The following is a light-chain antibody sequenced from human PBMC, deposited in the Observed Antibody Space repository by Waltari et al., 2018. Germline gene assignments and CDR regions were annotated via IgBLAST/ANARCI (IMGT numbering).Light chain of an antibody. J-gene: IGLJ2*01. CDR3: QSADSSYSFRVV. CDR2: KDS. Sequence: SHELTQPPSVSVSPGQKARITCSGDTLPKQYAFWYQQKPGQAPVLVIFKDSERPSGIPERFSGSSSGTTVTLTISGVQAEDEGDYYCQSADSSYSFRVVFGGGTKLTVL. CDR1: TLPKQY. V-gene: IGLV3-25*03.